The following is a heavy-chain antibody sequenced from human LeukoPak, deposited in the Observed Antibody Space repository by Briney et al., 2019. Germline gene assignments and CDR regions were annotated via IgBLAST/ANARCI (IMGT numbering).Heavy chain of an antibody. CDR3: ARDRWSSGRPYYFDY. V-gene: IGHV1-18*01. J-gene: IGHJ4*02. D-gene: IGHD1-26*01. CDR2: ISAYNGNT. CDR1: GYTFTSYG. Sequence: ASVKVSCKASGYTFTSYGISWVRQAPGQGLEWMGWISAYNGNTNYAQKLQGRVTMTTDTSTSTAYMELRSLRSDDTAVYYCARDRWSSGRPYYFDYWGQGTLVTVSS.